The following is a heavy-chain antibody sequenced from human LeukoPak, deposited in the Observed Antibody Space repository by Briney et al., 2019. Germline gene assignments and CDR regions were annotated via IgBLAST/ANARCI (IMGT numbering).Heavy chain of an antibody. CDR3: ARDQGDGYNPRPFDY. J-gene: IGHJ4*02. CDR1: GGSISSGSYY. CDR2: IKTSGRT. D-gene: IGHD5-24*01. Sequence: SETLSLTCTDSGGSISSGSYYWSWIRQPAGKGLEWIGRIKTSGRTNYNPSLKGRVTISVDTSKNQFSLQLSSVTAADTAVYYCARDQGDGYNPRPFDYWGRGALVTVSS. V-gene: IGHV4-61*02.